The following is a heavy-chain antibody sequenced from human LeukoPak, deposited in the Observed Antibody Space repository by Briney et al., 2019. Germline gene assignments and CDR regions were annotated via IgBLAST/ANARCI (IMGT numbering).Heavy chain of an antibody. Sequence: PSETLSLTCTVSGGSISSYYWSWIRQPPGKGLEWIGYIYYSGSTNYNPSLKSRVTISVDTSKNQFSLKLSSVTAADTAVYYCARAPPMYYYGMDVWGQGTTVTVS. CDR3: ARAPPMYYYGMDV. CDR1: GGSISSYY. J-gene: IGHJ6*02. CDR2: IYYSGST. V-gene: IGHV4-59*01.